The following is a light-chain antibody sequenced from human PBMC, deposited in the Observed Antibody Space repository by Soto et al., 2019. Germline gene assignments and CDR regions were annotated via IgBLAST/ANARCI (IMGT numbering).Light chain of an antibody. CDR1: SSDVGSYNY. CDR3: SSYTDSSTLGLYV. Sequence: QSVLTQPRSVSGSPGQSVTISCTGTSSDVGSYNYVSWYQQHPGKAPKLMIYEVTYRPSGVSNRFSGSKSGSTASLTISGLQAEDEADYYCSSYTDSSTLGLYVFGTGTKVTVL. V-gene: IGLV2-14*01. J-gene: IGLJ1*01. CDR2: EVT.